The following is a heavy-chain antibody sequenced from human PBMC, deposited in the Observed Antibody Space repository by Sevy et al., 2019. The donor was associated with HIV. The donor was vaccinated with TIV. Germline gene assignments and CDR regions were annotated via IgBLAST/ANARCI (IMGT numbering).Heavy chain of an antibody. Sequence: ASVKVSCKASGYTFISFDINWVRQAPGQGLEWMGWMSPSSGNTAYAQKFQGRVTMTRSTSISTAYMDLSSLTSEATAVYFCARSGGFSDHGMDVWGQGATVTVSS. V-gene: IGHV1-8*01. CDR3: ARSGGFSDHGMDV. CDR1: GYTFISFD. D-gene: IGHD3-10*01. CDR2: MSPSSGNT. J-gene: IGHJ6*02.